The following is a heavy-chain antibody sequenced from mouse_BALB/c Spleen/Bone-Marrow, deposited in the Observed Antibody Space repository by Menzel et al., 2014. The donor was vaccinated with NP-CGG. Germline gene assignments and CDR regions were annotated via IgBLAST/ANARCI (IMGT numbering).Heavy chain of an antibody. J-gene: IGHJ4*01. D-gene: IGHD4-1*01. CDR1: GFNIKDTY. CDR2: IDPANGNT. Sequence: VTLKECGAELVKPGASVKLSCTASGFNIKDTYMHWVKQRPEQGLEWIGRIDPANGNTKYDPKFQGKATITADTSSNTAYLQLSSPTSEDTAVYYCARWEYYAMDYWGQGTSVTVSS. CDR3: ARWEYYAMDY. V-gene: IGHV14-3*02.